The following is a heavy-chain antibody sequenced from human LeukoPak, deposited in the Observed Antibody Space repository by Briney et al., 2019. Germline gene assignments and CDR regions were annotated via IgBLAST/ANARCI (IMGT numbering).Heavy chain of an antibody. CDR1: VLTFSNFG. CDR3: AREYMDV. J-gene: IGHJ6*03. V-gene: IGHV3-23*01. Sequence: QSGGSLRLSCVACVLTFSNFGMSWVRQAPGKGLEWVSAISGSGDSTYYADSVKGRFTISRDNSKNTLYLQMNSLRAEDTAVYYCAREYMDVWGKGTTVTISS. CDR2: ISGSGDST.